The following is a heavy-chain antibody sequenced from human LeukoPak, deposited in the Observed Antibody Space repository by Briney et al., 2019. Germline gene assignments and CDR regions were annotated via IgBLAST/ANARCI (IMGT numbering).Heavy chain of an antibody. CDR2: IYYSGST. CDR3: ARGGYSGYDLGGYFDY. D-gene: IGHD5-12*01. CDR1: GGSISSSSYY. Sequence: SETLSLTCTVSGGSISSSSYYWGWIRQPPGKGLEWIGSIYYSGSTNYNPSLKSRVTISVDTSKNQFSLKLSSVTAADTAVYYCARGGYSGYDLGGYFDYWGQGTLVTVSS. V-gene: IGHV4-39*07. J-gene: IGHJ4*02.